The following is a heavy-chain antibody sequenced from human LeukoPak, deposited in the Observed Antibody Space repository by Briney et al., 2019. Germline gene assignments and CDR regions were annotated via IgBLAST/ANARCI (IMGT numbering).Heavy chain of an antibody. CDR3: AKDGTRGHCSSDSCYFGFDP. CDR1: AFTILA. CDR2: ISRSGDSA. Sequence: PGRSLRLSCVASAFTILAMTWVRPAPGQGLEWVSAISRSGDSAYYADSVKGRFTISRDNSKNSLYLQMNSLRAEDTAVYYCAKDGTRGHCSSDSCYFGFDPWGQGTLVTVSS. J-gene: IGHJ5*02. V-gene: IGHV3-23*01. D-gene: IGHD2-15*01.